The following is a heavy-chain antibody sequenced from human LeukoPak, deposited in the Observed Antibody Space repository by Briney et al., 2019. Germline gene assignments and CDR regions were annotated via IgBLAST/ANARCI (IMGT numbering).Heavy chain of an antibody. V-gene: IGHV3-74*01. D-gene: IGHD6-13*01. CDR2: IITDGSRT. Sequence: GGSLRLSCAASGFTFSSYGMHWVRQAPGKGLVWVSRIITDGSRTNYADSVKGRFTISRDNAKNMLYLQMHSLRAEDTAVYYCARGLAAAAFDIWGQGTMVTVSS. CDR1: GFTFSSYG. J-gene: IGHJ3*02. CDR3: ARGLAAAAFDI.